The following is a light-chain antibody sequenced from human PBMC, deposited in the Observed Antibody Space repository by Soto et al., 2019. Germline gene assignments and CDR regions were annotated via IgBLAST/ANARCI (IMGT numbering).Light chain of an antibody. CDR1: SGHSSYA. CDR3: QTWGTGTWV. Sequence: QPVLTQSPSASASLGASVKLTCTLSSGHSSYAIAWHQQQPEKGPRYLMKLNSDGSHSKGDGIPDRFSGSSSGAERYLTISSRQSEDEADYYCQTWGTGTWVFGGETKLTVL. CDR2: LNSDGSH. V-gene: IGLV4-69*01. J-gene: IGLJ3*02.